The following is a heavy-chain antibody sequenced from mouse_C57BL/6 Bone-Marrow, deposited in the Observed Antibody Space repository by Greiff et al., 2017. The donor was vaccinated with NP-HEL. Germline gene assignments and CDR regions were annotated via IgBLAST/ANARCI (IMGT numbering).Heavy chain of an antibody. Sequence: QVQLKESGAELVRPGTSVKMSCKASGYTFTNYGIGWAKQRPGHGLEWIGDIYPGGGYTNYNENVKGKFTLTADKSSSTVYMQFSNLKSEDTAIYYCAREGYRRYFDVWGTGTTVTVSS. D-gene: IGHD3-1*01. V-gene: IGHV1-63*01. J-gene: IGHJ1*03. CDR2: IYPGGGYT. CDR3: AREGYRRYFDV. CDR1: GYTFTNYG.